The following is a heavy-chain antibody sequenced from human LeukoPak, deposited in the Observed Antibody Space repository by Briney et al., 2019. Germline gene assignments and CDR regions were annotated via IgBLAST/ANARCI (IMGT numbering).Heavy chain of an antibody. CDR3: ANSGSPFFDY. Sequence: GGSLRLSCAASGFTFSSYAMSWVRQAPGKGLEWVSAISGSGGSTYYADSVKGRFTISRDNSKNTLYLQMNSLGAEDTAVYYCANSGSPFFDYWGQGTLVTVSS. J-gene: IGHJ4*02. D-gene: IGHD6-25*01. V-gene: IGHV3-23*01. CDR1: GFTFSSYA. CDR2: ISGSGGST.